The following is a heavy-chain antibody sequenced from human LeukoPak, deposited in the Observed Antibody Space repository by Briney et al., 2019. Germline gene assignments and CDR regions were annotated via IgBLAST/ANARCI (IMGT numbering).Heavy chain of an antibody. V-gene: IGHV3-53*01. CDR3: ASSPAGYSSGSLDY. J-gene: IGHJ4*02. Sequence: GGSLRLSCAASGFTVSSNYMSWVRQAPGKGLEWVSVIYSGGNTYYADSVKGRFTISRDNSKNTLYLQMNSLRAEDTAVYYCASSPAGYSSGSLDYWGQGTLVTVSS. CDR2: IYSGGNT. D-gene: IGHD6-19*01. CDR1: GFTVSSNY.